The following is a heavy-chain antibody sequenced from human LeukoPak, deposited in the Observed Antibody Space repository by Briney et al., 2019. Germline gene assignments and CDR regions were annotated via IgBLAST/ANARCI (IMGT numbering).Heavy chain of an antibody. Sequence: PSETLSLTCTVSGGSISSASYYWGWIRQPPGKGLEWIGTIYDSGNTYYNPSLESRITLSVDPSRNQFSLKMTSVTAADTAVYYCARLVTDALFPVIWRHWFDPWGQGALVTVSS. CDR1: GGSISSASYY. CDR3: ARLVTDALFPVIWRHWFDP. D-gene: IGHD3-3*01. CDR2: IYDSGNT. V-gene: IGHV4-39*01. J-gene: IGHJ5*02.